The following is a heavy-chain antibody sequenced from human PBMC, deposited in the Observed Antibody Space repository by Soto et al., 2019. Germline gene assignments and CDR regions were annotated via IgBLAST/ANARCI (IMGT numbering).Heavy chain of an antibody. CDR1: GYTFTSYA. V-gene: IGHV1-3*01. D-gene: IGHD3-10*01. J-gene: IGHJ5*02. Sequence: QVQLVQSGAEVKKPGASVKVSCKASGYTFTSYAMHWVRQAPGQRLEWMGWINAGNGNTKYSQKFQGRVTITRDTXASTAYMELSSLRSEDTAVYYCARASSGSYIEFDPWGQGTLVTVSS. CDR2: INAGNGNT. CDR3: ARASSGSYIEFDP.